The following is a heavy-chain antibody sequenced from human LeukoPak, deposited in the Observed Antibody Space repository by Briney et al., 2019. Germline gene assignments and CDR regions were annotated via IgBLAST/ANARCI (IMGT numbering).Heavy chain of an antibody. Sequence: GGSLRLSCAASGFTFSSYAMSWVRQAPGKGLEGVSAISGSGGSTYYADSVKGRFTISRDNSKNTLYLQMNSLRAEDMAVYYCAKDRPRLPRFDYWGQGTLVTVSS. CDR3: AKDRPRLPRFDY. D-gene: IGHD6-25*01. V-gene: IGHV3-23*01. CDR2: ISGSGGST. CDR1: GFTFSSYA. J-gene: IGHJ4*02.